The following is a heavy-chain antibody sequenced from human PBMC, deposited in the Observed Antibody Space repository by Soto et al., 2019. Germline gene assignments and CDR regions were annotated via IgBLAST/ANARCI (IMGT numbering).Heavy chain of an antibody. V-gene: IGHV1-18*01. Sequence: GASVKVSCKASGYTLTSYGISWVRQAPGQGLEWMGWISAYNGNTNYAQKLQGRVTMTTDTSTSTAYMELRSLRSDDTAVYYCARWDIVVVPAAIGPPDYGMDVWGQGTTVTVSS. CDR2: ISAYNGNT. D-gene: IGHD2-2*02. CDR3: ARWDIVVVPAAIGPPDYGMDV. CDR1: GYTLTSYG. J-gene: IGHJ6*02.